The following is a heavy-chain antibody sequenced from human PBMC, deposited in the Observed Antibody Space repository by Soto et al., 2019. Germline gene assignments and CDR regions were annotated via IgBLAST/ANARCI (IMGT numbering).Heavy chain of an antibody. D-gene: IGHD5-12*01. V-gene: IGHV6-1*01. CDR3: ARDGKRLRLGYYYYGMDV. J-gene: IGHJ6*02. Sequence: QTLALTCAIAGDSVSSNSAAWNWIRQSPSRGLEWLGRTYYRSKWYNDYAVSVKSRITINPDTSKNQFSLQLNSVTPEDTAVYYCARDGKRLRLGYYYYGMDVWGQGTTVTVSS. CDR1: GDSVSSNSAA. CDR2: TYYRSKWYN.